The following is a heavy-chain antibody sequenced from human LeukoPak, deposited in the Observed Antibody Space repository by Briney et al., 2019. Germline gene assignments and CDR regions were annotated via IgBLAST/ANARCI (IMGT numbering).Heavy chain of an antibody. CDR2: ISSSSSTI. D-gene: IGHD2-15*01. Sequence: GGSLRLSCVASGLTVSSYSMNWVRQAPGKGLEWVSYISSSSSTIYYADSVKGRFTISRGNAKNSLDLQMNSLRDEDTAVYYCARARASGRSGFDYWGQGTLVTVSS. J-gene: IGHJ4*02. CDR1: GLTVSSYS. CDR3: ARARASGRSGFDY. V-gene: IGHV3-48*02.